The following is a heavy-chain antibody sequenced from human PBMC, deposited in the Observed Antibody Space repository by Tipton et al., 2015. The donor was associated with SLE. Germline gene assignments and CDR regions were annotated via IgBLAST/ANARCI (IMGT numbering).Heavy chain of an antibody. J-gene: IGHJ2*01. CDR1: GVSINSYY. CDR3: ARPRGNSRSIWYFDV. V-gene: IGHV4-59*12. CDR2: FYYSGNT. Sequence: TLSLTCTVSGVSINSYYWSWIRQPPGKGLEWIGYFYYSGNTRYNPSLQSRVTILLDTSKNQFSLKLTSVTAADTAVYYCARPRGNSRSIWYFDVWGRGTLVTVSS. D-gene: IGHD4-23*01.